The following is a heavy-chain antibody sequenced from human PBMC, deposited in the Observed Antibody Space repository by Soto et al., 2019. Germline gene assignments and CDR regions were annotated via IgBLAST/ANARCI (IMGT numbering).Heavy chain of an antibody. J-gene: IGHJ6*02. CDR3: RNSNYDFYPNSYGMDV. CDR2: IIPIFGTA. V-gene: IGHV1-69*13. CDR1: GGTFSSYA. D-gene: IGHD3-3*01. Sequence: ASVKVSCKASGGTFSSYAISWVRQAPGQGLEWMGGIIPIFGTANYAQKFQGRVTITADESTSTAYMELSSLRSEDTAVCYCRNSNYDFYPNSYGMDVWGQGTTVTVSS.